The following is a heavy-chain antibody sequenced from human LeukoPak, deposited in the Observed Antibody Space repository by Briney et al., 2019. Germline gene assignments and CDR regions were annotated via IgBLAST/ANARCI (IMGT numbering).Heavy chain of an antibody. CDR2: INWNSGSI. CDR1: RFTFDDYA. CDR3: VKDISRSGWSLGGP. Sequence: GGSLRLSCAASRFTFDDYAMHWVRQAPGKGLEWVSGINWNSGSIGYADSVKGRFTISRDNAENSLYLRMNSLRAEDTALYYCVKDISRSGWSLGGPWGQGTLVTVSS. D-gene: IGHD6-19*01. V-gene: IGHV3-9*01. J-gene: IGHJ5*02.